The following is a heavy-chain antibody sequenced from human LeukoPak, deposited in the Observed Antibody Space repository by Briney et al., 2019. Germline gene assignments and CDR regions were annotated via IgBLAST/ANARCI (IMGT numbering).Heavy chain of an antibody. J-gene: IGHJ4*02. V-gene: IGHV3-11*06. CDR1: GFTFRDYY. CDR3: ARIRAVADRSYGY. Sequence: GGSLRLSCAVSGFTFRDYYMSWIRQATGKGLEWVPYSSSSSSDTNYADSVKGRFTISRDNAKNSLYLQMNSLRAEDTAVYYCARIRAVADRSYGYWGQGTLVTVSS. D-gene: IGHD6-19*01. CDR2: SSSSSSDT.